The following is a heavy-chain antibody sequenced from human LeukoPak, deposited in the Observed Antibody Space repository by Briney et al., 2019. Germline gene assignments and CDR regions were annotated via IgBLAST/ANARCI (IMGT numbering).Heavy chain of an antibody. D-gene: IGHD3-9*01. CDR3: AKANYDLLTMHYYFDY. J-gene: IGHJ4*02. V-gene: IGHV3-30*18. CDR2: ILYDGSTK. CDR1: GFTFSSYG. Sequence: GGSLRLSCAASGFTFSSYGMHWVRQAPGKGLEWVAVILYDGSTKYYADSVKGRFTISRDNSKNTLYLQMNSLRAEDTAVYYCAKANYDLLTMHYYFDYWGQGTLVTVSS.